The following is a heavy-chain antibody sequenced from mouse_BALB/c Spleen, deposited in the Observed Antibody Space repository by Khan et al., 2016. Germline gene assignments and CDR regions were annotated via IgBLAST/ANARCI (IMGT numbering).Heavy chain of an antibody. J-gene: IGHJ2*01. CDR3: ASSTATYFHY. CDR1: GFNIKDYY. CDR2: IDPENGNT. V-gene: IGHV14-1*02. Sequence: VQLKASGAELVRPGALVKLSCKASGFNIKDYYMHWVKQRPEQGLEWIGWIDPENGNTIYDPKFQGKASITADTSSNKAYLQISSLTSEDTAVYYCASSTATYFHYWGQCTTLTVSS. D-gene: IGHD1-2*01.